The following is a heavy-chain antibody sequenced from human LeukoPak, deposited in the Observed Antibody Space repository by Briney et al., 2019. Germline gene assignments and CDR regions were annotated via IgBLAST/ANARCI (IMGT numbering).Heavy chain of an antibody. CDR2: ISSNGGST. CDR1: GFTFSSYA. V-gene: IGHV3-64*01. Sequence: GGSLRLSCAASGFTFSSYAMHWVRQAPGKGLEYVSAISSNGGSTYYANSVKGRFTISRDNSKNTLYLQMGSLRAEDMAVYYCAKGGSGWYVDYWGQGTLVTVSS. J-gene: IGHJ4*02. CDR3: AKGGSGWYVDY. D-gene: IGHD6-19*01.